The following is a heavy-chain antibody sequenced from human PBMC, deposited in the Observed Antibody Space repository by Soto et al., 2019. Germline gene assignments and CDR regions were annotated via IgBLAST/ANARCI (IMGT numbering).Heavy chain of an antibody. CDR2: LTWNSESI. CDR1: GFRFADYT. D-gene: IGHD6-13*01. CDR3: AKGAISGTLNWFDP. Sequence: GGSLRLSCAASGFRFADYTMHWVRQAPGKGLEWVSGLTWNSESIAYADSVKGRFTISRDNAKNSLYLQMNSLRAEDTAFYFCAKGAISGTLNWFDPWGQGTLVTVSS. V-gene: IGHV3-9*01. J-gene: IGHJ5*02.